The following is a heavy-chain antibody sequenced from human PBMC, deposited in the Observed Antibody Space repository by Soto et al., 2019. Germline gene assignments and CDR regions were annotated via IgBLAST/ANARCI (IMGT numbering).Heavy chain of an antibody. CDR2: LTWNSESI. CDR1: GFRFADYT. D-gene: IGHD6-13*01. CDR3: AKGAISGTLNWFDP. Sequence: GGSLRLSCAASGFRFADYTMHWVRQAPGKGLEWVSGLTWNSESIAYADSVKGRFTISRDNAKNSLYLQMNSLRAEDTAFYFCAKGAISGTLNWFDPWGQGTLVTVSS. V-gene: IGHV3-9*01. J-gene: IGHJ5*02.